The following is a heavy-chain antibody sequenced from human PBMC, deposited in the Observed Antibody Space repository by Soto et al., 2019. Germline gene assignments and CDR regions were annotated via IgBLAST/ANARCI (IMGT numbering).Heavy chain of an antibody. CDR1: GFTFSSYG. D-gene: IGHD4-4*01. Sequence: PGGSLRLSCAASGFTFSSYGMHWVRQAPGKGLEWVAVISYDGSNKYYADSVKGRFTISRDNSKNTLYLQMNSLRAEDTAVYYCAKELQAEVGGMDVWGQGTTVTVSS. CDR3: AKELQAEVGGMDV. J-gene: IGHJ6*02. V-gene: IGHV3-30*18. CDR2: ISYDGSNK.